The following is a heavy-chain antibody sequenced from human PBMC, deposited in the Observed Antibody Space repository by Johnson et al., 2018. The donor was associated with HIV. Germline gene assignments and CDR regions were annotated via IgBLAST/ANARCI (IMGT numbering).Heavy chain of an antibody. CDR3: AKGTGDKGTIPEDAFDI. J-gene: IGHJ3*02. CDR1: GFTFDDYG. CDR2: INWNSGSI. Sequence: VQLVESGGGLVQPGRSLRLSCAASGFTFDDYGMHWVRQAPGKGLEWVSGINWNSGSIGYADSVKGRFTISRDNAKNSLNLQMNSLRAEDTALFYCAKGTGDKGTIPEDAFDIWGQGTMVTVSS. V-gene: IGHV3-9*01. D-gene: IGHD7-27*01.